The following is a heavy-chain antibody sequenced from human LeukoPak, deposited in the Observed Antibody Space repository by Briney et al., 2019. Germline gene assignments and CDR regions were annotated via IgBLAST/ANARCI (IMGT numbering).Heavy chain of an antibody. J-gene: IGHJ3*02. D-gene: IGHD2-2*01. Sequence: GGSLRLSWAASGFTFSSYAMSWVRPAPGKGLEWVSAISGSGGSTYYADSVKGRFTISRDNSKNTLYLQVNSLRAEDTAVYYCAKDQLSSTSCQDAFDIWGQGTIVTVSS. V-gene: IGHV3-23*01. CDR2: ISGSGGST. CDR3: AKDQLSSTSCQDAFDI. CDR1: GFTFSSYA.